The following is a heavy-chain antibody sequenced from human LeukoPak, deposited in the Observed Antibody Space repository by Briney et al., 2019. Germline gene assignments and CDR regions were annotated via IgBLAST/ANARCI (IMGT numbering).Heavy chain of an antibody. V-gene: IGHV3-48*03. CDR3: ARAPLVLQYRWWFDP. Sequence: GGSLRLSCAASGFTFRRCEMNWVRQAPGKGLEWISYISDSGDTIYYADSVKGRFTISRDNDKNSLYLQMISLRDEDAAVYHCARAPLVLQYRWWFDPWGQGTLVIVSA. D-gene: IGHD5-24*01. J-gene: IGHJ5*02. CDR1: GFTFRRCE. CDR2: ISDSGDTI.